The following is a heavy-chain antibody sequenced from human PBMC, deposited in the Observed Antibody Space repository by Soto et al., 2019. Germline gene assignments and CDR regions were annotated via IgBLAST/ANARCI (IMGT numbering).Heavy chain of an antibody. CDR1: GYTFTIYG. Sequence: GASVKVSCTSSGYTFTIYGISGVRQAPGRGLAWMGIIDPTGGSTSYAQKFQGRVTITRDTSTTTVYMKLSSLRSDDTAVYYCARDACITSACGVGANLSDPGGPGTLVTVS. CDR3: ARDACITSACGVGANLSDP. J-gene: IGHJ5*02. D-gene: IGHD3-10*01. V-gene: IGHV1-46*01. CDR2: IDPTGGST.